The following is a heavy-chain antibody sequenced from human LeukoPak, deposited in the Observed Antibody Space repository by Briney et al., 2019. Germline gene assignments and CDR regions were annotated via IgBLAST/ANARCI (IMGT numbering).Heavy chain of an antibody. J-gene: IGHJ4*02. D-gene: IGHD6-19*01. Sequence: SETLSLTCTTSGAPISRFYWSWVRQPPGKGLEWIGNIYNGVPTFFNPSLKSRVTLSVDTSRTQFSLQLASVTAADTAVYYCVQTTGWPGFDYWGQGILVTVSS. CDR1: GAPISRFY. V-gene: IGHV4-4*09. CDR2: IYNGVPT. CDR3: VQTTGWPGFDY.